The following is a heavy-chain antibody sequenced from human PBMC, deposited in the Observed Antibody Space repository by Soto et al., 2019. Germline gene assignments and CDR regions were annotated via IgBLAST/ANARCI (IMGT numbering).Heavy chain of an antibody. J-gene: IGHJ3*01. V-gene: IGHV4-59*01. CDR3: ARDITGTSLAFDL. CDR2: IYYSETT. Sequence: KPSETLSLTCTVSGGSISRYYWSWIRQLPGKGLEWIGYIYYSETTNYNPSLKSRVTISVDTSQNQFSLKLRSVTAADTAVYYCARDITGTSLAFDLWGQGTLVTVSS. CDR1: GGSISRYY. D-gene: IGHD1-7*01.